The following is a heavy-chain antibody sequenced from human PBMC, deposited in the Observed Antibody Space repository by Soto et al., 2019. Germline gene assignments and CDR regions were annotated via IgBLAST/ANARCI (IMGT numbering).Heavy chain of an antibody. J-gene: IGHJ4*02. CDR2: ITSSSSHI. D-gene: IGHD4-17*01. CDR1: GFTFSTYS. CDR3: ARDGDGDDGFDY. Sequence: EVQLVESGGGLVQPGGSLRLSCAASGFTFSTYSMDWVRQAPGKGLEWVSFITSSSSHIHYADSVKGRFTISRDNAKNSLYLQMNSMRDEDTAVYYCARDGDGDDGFDYWGQGTLVTVSS. V-gene: IGHV3-48*02.